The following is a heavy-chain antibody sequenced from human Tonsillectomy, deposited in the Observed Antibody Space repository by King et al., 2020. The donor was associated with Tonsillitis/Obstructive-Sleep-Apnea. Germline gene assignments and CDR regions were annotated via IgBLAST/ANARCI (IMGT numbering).Heavy chain of an antibody. D-gene: IGHD4-17*01. CDR2: IFSNDEK. J-gene: IGHJ3*02. Sequence: LTLKESGPVLVKPTETLTLTCTVSGFSLSNARMGVSWIRQPPGKALEWLAHIFSNDEKSYSTSLKSRLTISKDTSKSQVVLTMTNMDPVDTATYHCARIPAYGDYPLDAFDIWGQGTMVTVSS. CDR1: GFSLSNARMG. V-gene: IGHV2-26*01. CDR3: ARIPAYGDYPLDAFDI.